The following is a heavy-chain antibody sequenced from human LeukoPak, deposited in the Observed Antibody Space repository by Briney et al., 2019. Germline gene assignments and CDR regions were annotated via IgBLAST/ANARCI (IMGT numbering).Heavy chain of an antibody. Sequence: QPGGSLRLSCASSGFTFSSYAMSWVRQAPGKGLEWVSAISGSGGRTYYADSVKGRFTISRDNSKNTLYLQMNSLRAEDTAVYYCAKGYDSSGYSAAWFDPWGQGTLVTVSS. CDR2: ISGSGGRT. J-gene: IGHJ5*02. CDR1: GFTFSSYA. D-gene: IGHD3-22*01. CDR3: AKGYDSSGYSAAWFDP. V-gene: IGHV3-23*01.